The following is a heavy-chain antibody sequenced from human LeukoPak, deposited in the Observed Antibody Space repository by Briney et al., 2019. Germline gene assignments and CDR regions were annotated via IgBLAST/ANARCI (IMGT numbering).Heavy chain of an antibody. CDR3: AQQCSGSYEPCFDY. D-gene: IGHD1-26*01. V-gene: IGHV4-59*01. CDR2: IYHSGST. CDR1: GGSISSYY. Sequence: SETLSLTCTVFGGSISSYYWSWIRQPPGKGLEWIGYIYHSGSTNYNPSLKSRVTISVDTSKNQFSLKLSSVTAADTAVYYCAQQCSGSYEPCFDYWGQGTLVTVSS. J-gene: IGHJ4*02.